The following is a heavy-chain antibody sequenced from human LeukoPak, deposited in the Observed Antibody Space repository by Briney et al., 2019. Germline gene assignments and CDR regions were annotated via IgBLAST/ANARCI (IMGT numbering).Heavy chain of an antibody. J-gene: IGHJ2*01. Sequence: SETLSLTCTVSGGSISSSSYYWGWIRQPPGKGLEWIESIYYSGSTYYNPSLKSRVTISVDTSKNQFSLKLSSVTAADTAVYYCARDGKNPRMLVAARRGIYWYFDLWGRGTLVTVSS. CDR3: ARDGKNPRMLVAARRGIYWYFDL. D-gene: IGHD6-6*01. CDR2: IYYSGST. V-gene: IGHV4-39*07. CDR1: GGSISSSSYY.